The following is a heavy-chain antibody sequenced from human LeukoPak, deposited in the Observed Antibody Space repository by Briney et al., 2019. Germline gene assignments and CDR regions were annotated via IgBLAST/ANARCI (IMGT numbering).Heavy chain of an antibody. CDR3: ARAYYYDSSGYYWVDAFDI. V-gene: IGHV1-69*05. J-gene: IGHJ3*02. Sequence: SVKVSCKASGYTFTNYDINWVRQAPGQGLEWMGGIIPIFGTANYAQKFQGRVTITTDESTSTAYMELSSLRSEDTAVYYCARAYYYDSSGYYWVDAFDIWGQGTMVTVSS. CDR2: IIPIFGTA. D-gene: IGHD3-22*01. CDR1: GYTFTNYD.